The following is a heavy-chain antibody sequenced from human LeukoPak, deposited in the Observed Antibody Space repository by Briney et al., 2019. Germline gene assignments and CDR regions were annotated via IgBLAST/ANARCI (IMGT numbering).Heavy chain of an antibody. CDR1: GFTFSGHN. J-gene: IGHJ4*02. D-gene: IGHD6-19*01. CDR3: AAHTGMAVAGIDY. CDR2: VSISSGTI. Sequence: GGSLRLSCAASGFTFSGHNMNWVRQAPGKGLEWISFVSISSGTIYYADSVKGRFTISRDNSKNTLYLQMNSLRVEDTAIYYCAAHTGMAVAGIDYWGQGTLVTVSS. V-gene: IGHV3-48*01.